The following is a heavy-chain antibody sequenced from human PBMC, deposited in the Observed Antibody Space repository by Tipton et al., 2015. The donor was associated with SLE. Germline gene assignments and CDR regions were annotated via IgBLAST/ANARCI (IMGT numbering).Heavy chain of an antibody. V-gene: IGHV4-34*01. D-gene: IGHD3-22*01. CDR1: GGSFRGYY. Sequence: TLSLTCAVNGGSFRGYYWNWVRQSPGKGLEWIGQINHSGTDSYNPSLQSRVTLSVDTSKNQFTLSLSFVTAADTAVYYCARGRALNYDSSAFGNWGQGTLVTVSS. J-gene: IGHJ4*02. CDR3: ARGRALNYDSSAFGN. CDR2: INHSGTD.